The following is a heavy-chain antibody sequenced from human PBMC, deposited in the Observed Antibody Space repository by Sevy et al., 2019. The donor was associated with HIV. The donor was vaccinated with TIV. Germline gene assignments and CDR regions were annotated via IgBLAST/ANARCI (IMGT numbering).Heavy chain of an antibody. V-gene: IGHV3-72*01. Sequence: GGSLRLSCAASAFTFSDHYMDWVRQAPGKGLEWVGRIRNKANSHTTEYAASVKGRFTISRDDSKNSLYLQMNSLKTEDTAVYYCARVTAVADLYFDYWGQGTLVTVSS. CDR3: ARVTAVADLYFDY. D-gene: IGHD6-19*01. CDR2: IRNKANSHTT. J-gene: IGHJ4*02. CDR1: AFTFSDHY.